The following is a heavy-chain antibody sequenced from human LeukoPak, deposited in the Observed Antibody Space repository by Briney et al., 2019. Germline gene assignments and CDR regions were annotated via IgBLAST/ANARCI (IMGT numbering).Heavy chain of an antibody. CDR2: ISAYNGNT. CDR1: GYTFTSYG. V-gene: IGHV1-18*01. D-gene: IGHD3-10*01. Sequence: GASVKVSCKASGYTFTSYGTSWVRQAPGQWLEWMGWISAYNGNTNYAQELQGRVTMTTDTSTSTAYMELRSLRSDGTAVYYCASDLVGGMMARFGFDYWGQGTLVTVSS. CDR3: ASDLVGGMMARFGFDY. J-gene: IGHJ4*02.